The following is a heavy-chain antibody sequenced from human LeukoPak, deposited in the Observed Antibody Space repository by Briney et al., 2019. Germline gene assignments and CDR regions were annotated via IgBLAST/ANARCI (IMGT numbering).Heavy chain of an antibody. J-gene: IGHJ4*02. CDR3: AKDLLYDFWSGYSYFDY. D-gene: IGHD3-3*01. V-gene: IGHV3-23*01. CDR1: GFTFSSYA. CDR2: ISGSGGST. Sequence: GGSLRLSCAASGFTFSSYAMSWVRQAPGKGLEWVSAISGSGGSTYYADSVEGRFTISRDNSKNTLYLQMNSLRAEDTAVYYCAKDLLYDFWSGYSYFDYWGQGTLVTVSS.